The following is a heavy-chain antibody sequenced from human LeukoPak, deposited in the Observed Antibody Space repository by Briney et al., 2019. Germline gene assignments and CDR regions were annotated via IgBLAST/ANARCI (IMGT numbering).Heavy chain of an antibody. V-gene: IGHV4-34*01. CDR2: INHSGST. Sequence: SETLSLTCAVYGGSFSGYYWSWIRQPPGKGLEWIGEINHSGSTNYNPSLKSRVTISVDTSKNQFSLKLTSVNAADTAVYYCAREGYYGSGSNWFDPWGQGTLVTVSS. J-gene: IGHJ5*02. D-gene: IGHD3-10*01. CDR3: AREGYYGSGSNWFDP. CDR1: GGSFSGYY.